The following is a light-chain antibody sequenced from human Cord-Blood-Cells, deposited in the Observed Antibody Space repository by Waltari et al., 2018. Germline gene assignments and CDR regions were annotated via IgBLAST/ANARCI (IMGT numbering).Light chain of an antibody. CDR2: SNN. V-gene: IGLV1-44*01. Sequence: QSVLTQPPSVSGTPGQRVTISCSGSSPNIGRNTVTLYQQLPGTAPKLLISSNNQRPSGVPDLFSGSKSGTSASLAISGLQSEDEADYYCAAWDDSLNGNYVFGTGTKVTVL. J-gene: IGLJ1*01. CDR1: SPNIGRNT. CDR3: AAWDDSLNGNYV.